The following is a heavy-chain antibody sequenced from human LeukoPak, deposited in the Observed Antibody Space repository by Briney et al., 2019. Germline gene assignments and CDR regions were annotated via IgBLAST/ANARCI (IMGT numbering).Heavy chain of an antibody. CDR1: GFTFSSYA. CDR3: TRVGYIDEGIDY. V-gene: IGHV3-7*04. CDR2: IKQDGSKK. D-gene: IGHD5-24*01. Sequence: GGSLRLSCAASGFTFSSYAMHWVRQAPGKGLEWVANIKQDGSKKSYVDSVKGRFTISRDNAKNSLYLQMNSLRAEDTAIYYCTRVGYIDEGIDYWGQGTLVTVSS. J-gene: IGHJ4*02.